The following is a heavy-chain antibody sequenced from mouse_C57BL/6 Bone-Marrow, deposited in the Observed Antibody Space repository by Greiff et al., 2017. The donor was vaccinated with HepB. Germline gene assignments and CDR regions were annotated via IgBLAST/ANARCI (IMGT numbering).Heavy chain of an antibody. CDR1: GYTFTSYT. V-gene: IGHV1-4*01. D-gene: IGHD2-4*01. CDR3: ARGMIRGY. Sequence: VQLQESGAELARPGASVKMSCKASGYTFTSYTMHWVKQRPGQGLEWIGYINPSSGYTKYNQKFKDKATLTADKSSSTAYMQLSSLTSEDSAVYYCARGMIRGYWGQGTTLTVSS. J-gene: IGHJ2*01. CDR2: INPSSGYT.